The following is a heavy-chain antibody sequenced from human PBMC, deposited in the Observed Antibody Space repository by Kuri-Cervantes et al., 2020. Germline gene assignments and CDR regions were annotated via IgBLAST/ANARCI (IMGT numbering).Heavy chain of an antibody. V-gene: IGHV3-30*03. J-gene: IGHJ4*02. CDR3: ARGTIAVAGGGFDY. CDR2: ISYDGSNK. D-gene: IGHD6-19*01. Sequence: GESLKISCAASGFTFSSYGMHWVRQAPGKGLEWVAVISYDGSNKYYADSAKGRFTISRDNAKNSLYLQMNSLRAEDTAVYYCARGTIAVAGGGFDYWGQGTLVTVSS. CDR1: GFTFSSYG.